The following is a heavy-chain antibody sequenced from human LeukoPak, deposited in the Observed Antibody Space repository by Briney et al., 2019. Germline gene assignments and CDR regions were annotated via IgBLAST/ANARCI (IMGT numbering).Heavy chain of an antibody. CDR2: IDIPGNT. CDR3: ARAVAGTHWLDP. V-gene: IGHV3-13*01. Sequence: PGGSLRLSCAASGFTFSTYDMHWVRQPPGKGLEWVSGIDIPGNTYYPDSVKGRFTMSRESAKNSLYLQMNSLRAGDTAVYYCARAVAGTHWLDPWGQGTLVTVSS. J-gene: IGHJ5*02. D-gene: IGHD6-19*01. CDR1: GFTFSTYD.